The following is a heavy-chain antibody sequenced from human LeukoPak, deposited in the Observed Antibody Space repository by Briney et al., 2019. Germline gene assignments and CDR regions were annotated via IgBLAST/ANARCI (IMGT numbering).Heavy chain of an antibody. V-gene: IGHV3-66*01. J-gene: IGHJ4*02. Sequence: GGSLRLSCAASGFTVSSNYMSWVRQAPGKGLEWVSVIYSGGSTYYADSVKGRFTISRDNSKNTLYLQMNSLRTEDTAVYYCAKDRTVARYFDYWGQGTLVTVSS. CDR3: AKDRTVARYFDY. D-gene: IGHD4-23*01. CDR1: GFTVSSNY. CDR2: IYSGGST.